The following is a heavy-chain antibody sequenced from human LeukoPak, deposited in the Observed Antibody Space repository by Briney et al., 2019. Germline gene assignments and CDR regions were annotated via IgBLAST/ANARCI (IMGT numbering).Heavy chain of an antibody. CDR2: ISGSAAAT. CDR1: GFTFTTYG. J-gene: IGHJ3*02. V-gene: IGHV3-23*01. CDR3: ARDSYVVATTIRKTPFDM. D-gene: IGHD2-21*02. Sequence: GGTLRLSCAASGFTFTTYGMTWVRQAPGKGLEWVSAISGSAAATFYGDSVKGRFTISRDNSKRTVYLQMNSLRAEDTAVYYCARDSYVVATTIRKTPFDMWGQGTMVTVSS.